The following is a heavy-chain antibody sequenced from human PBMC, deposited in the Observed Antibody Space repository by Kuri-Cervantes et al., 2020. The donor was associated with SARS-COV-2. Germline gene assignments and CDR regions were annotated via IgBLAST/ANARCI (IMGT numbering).Heavy chain of an antibody. D-gene: IGHD1-1*01. CDR2: IRYDGSNK. Sequence: GESLKISCAASGFTFSSYGMHWVRQAPGKGLEWVAFIRYDGSNKYYADSVKGRFTISRDDSKNTLYLQMNSLRAEDTAVYYCAREKLAGYYYYMDVWGKGTTVTVSS. V-gene: IGHV3-30*02. J-gene: IGHJ6*03. CDR1: GFTFSSYG. CDR3: AREKLAGYYYYMDV.